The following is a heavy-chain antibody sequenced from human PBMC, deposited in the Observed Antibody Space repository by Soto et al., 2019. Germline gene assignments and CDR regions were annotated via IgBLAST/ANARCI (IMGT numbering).Heavy chain of an antibody. J-gene: IGHJ6*02. CDR1: GFTFSSYG. Sequence: QVQLVESGGGVVQPGRSLRLSCAASGFTFSSYGMHWVRQAPGKGLEWVAVISYDGSNKNYGDSVKGRFTISRDNSKNTQYLQMNSLRAEDTAVYYCAKEVWSGPMDVCGQGTTVTVSS. V-gene: IGHV3-30*18. CDR3: AKEVWSGPMDV. D-gene: IGHD3-3*01. CDR2: ISYDGSNK.